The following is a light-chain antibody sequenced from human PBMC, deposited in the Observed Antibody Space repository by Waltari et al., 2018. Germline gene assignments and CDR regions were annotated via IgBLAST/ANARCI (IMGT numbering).Light chain of an antibody. CDR3: QQYDGSVVT. CDR1: QTITGSW. Sequence: EIVLTQSPGTLYVSPGERVTVSCRASQTITGSWLTWYHQKPGQASRLLIYGASNRAPGIPDRFSGCGSGTDFTLTISRLEPEDSAVYYCQQYDGSVVTFGGGTKVEIK. CDR2: GAS. V-gene: IGKV3-20*01. J-gene: IGKJ4*01.